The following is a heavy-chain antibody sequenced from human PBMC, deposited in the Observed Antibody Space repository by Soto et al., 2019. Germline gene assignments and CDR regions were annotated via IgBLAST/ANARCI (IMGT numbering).Heavy chain of an antibody. V-gene: IGHV5-51*01. CDR2: IYPGDHET. CDR1: GYTLSNFW. J-gene: IGHJ4*02. D-gene: IGHD6-13*01. CDR3: ARSPRSSPYFDY. Sequence: GESLKSSCQCSGYTLSNFWIGWVRQLPGKGLEWMGIIYPGDHETRYSPSFHGKVTISADKSINTAYLQWNSLEASDTAFYFCARSPRSSPYFDYWGQGALVTVSS.